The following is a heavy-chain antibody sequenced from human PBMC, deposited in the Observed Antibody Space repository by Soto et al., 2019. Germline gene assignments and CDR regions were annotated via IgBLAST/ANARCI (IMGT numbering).Heavy chain of an antibody. CDR2: INHSGST. J-gene: IGHJ5*02. D-gene: IGHD3-10*01. CDR1: GGSFSGYY. Sequence: TLSLTCAVYGGSFSGYYWSWIRQPPGKGLEWIGEINHSGSTNYNPSLKSRVTISVDTSKNQFSLKLSSVTAADTAVYYCASLRPYYYGSGTNWFDPWGQGTLVTVSS. CDR3: ASLRPYYYGSGTNWFDP. V-gene: IGHV4-34*01.